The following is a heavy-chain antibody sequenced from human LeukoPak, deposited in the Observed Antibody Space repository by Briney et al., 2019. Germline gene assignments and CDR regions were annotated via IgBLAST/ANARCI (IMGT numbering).Heavy chain of an antibody. CDR2: INHSGST. V-gene: IGHV4-34*01. CDR3: ARGFARTVVPSDY. D-gene: IGHD4-23*01. Sequence: PSETLSLTCAVYGGSFSGCYWSWIRQPPGKGLEWIGEINHSGSTNYNPSLKSRVTISVDTSKNQFSLKLSSVTAADTAVYYCARGFARTVVPSDYWGQGTLVTVSS. J-gene: IGHJ4*02. CDR1: GGSFSGCY.